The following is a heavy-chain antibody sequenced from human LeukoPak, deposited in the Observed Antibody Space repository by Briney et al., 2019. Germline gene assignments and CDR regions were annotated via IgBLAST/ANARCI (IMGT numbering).Heavy chain of an antibody. J-gene: IGHJ4*02. Sequence: PSETLSLTCAVYGGSFSGYYWSWIRQPPGRGLEWIGEINHSGSTNYNPSLKSRVTISVDTSKNQFSLKLSSVTAADTAVYYCARRFYGSGSSDSYFDYWGQGTLVTVSS. V-gene: IGHV4-34*01. CDR3: ARRFYGSGSSDSYFDY. D-gene: IGHD3-10*01. CDR1: GGSFSGYY. CDR2: INHSGST.